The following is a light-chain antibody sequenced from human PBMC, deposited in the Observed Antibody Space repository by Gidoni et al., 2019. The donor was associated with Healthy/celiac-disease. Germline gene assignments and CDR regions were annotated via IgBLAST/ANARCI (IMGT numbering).Light chain of an antibody. CDR2: WAS. CDR1: QSVLYSSNNKNY. CDR3: QQYYSTPPMYT. Sequence: DIVMTQSPDSLAVSLGERAPINCKSSQSVLYSSNNKNYLAWYRQKPGQPPKLLIYWASTRESGVPDRFSGSGSGTDFTLTISSLQAEDVAVYYCQQYYSTPPMYTFGQGTKLEIK. V-gene: IGKV4-1*01. J-gene: IGKJ2*01.